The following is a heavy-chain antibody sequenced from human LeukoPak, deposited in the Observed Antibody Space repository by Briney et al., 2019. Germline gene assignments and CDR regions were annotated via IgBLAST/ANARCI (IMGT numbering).Heavy chain of an antibody. D-gene: IGHD6-19*01. Sequence: SETLSLTCSVSGGSMRNFYWSWIRQPAGKGLEWIGRIYMSGSTNYNPSLKSRVTISVDTSKNQFSLKLSSVTAADTAVYYCARHDHSWYSSGWYGFDYWGQGTLVTVSS. J-gene: IGHJ4*02. CDR1: GGSMRNFY. V-gene: IGHV4-4*07. CDR3: ARHDHSWYSSGWYGFDY. CDR2: IYMSGST.